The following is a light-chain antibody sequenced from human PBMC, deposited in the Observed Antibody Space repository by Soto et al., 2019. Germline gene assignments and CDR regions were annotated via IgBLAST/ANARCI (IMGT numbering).Light chain of an antibody. V-gene: IGLV1-44*01. CDR2: TNN. J-gene: IGLJ1*01. CDR3: ATWDDSLSADV. CDR1: SSNIGNNL. Sequence: QSVLTQPPSASGTPGQRVTISCSGSSSNIGNNLVSWYQQLPGAAPKLLIYTNNQRPSGVPDRFSGSKSGSSASLAISGLQSEDEANYCCATWDDSLSADVFGSGTKLTVL.